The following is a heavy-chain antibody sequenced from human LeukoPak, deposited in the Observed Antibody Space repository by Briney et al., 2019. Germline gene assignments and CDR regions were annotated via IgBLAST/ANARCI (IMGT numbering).Heavy chain of an antibody. CDR1: GFTFSSYS. J-gene: IGHJ3*02. D-gene: IGHD3-10*01. Sequence: GGSLRLSCAASGFTFSSYSMNWVRQAPGKGLEWVSSISSSSSYIYYADSVKGRFTISRDNAKNSLYLQMNSLRAEDTAVYYCARDTYYYGSAFDIWGQGTMVTVSS. CDR2: ISSSSSYI. V-gene: IGHV3-21*01. CDR3: ARDTYYYGSAFDI.